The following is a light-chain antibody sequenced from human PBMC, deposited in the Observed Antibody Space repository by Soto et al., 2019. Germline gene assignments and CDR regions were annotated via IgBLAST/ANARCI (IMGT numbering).Light chain of an antibody. CDR3: QQRNIWPPVT. V-gene: IGKV3-15*01. CDR1: QSVSRN. J-gene: IGKJ5*01. CDR2: DAS. Sequence: EIVMTQSPATLSVSPGERATLSCRASQSVSRNLAWYQQKPGQAPRLLIYDASIRATGIPARFSGSGSGTEFSLTISSLQPDDFAVYYCQQRNIWPPVTFGQGTRLEIK.